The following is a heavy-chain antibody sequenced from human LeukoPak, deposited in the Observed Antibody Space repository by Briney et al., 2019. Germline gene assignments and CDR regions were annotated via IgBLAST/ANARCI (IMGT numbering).Heavy chain of an antibody. Sequence: GGSLRLSCAVSGLTLSNYGMGWVRQAPGKGLEWVAGMSDSGGTTKYADSVKGRFTISRDKPKNTLYLQMNNLRAEDTAVYFCAKRGVVIRVILVGFHKQAYHFDYWGQGALVTVSS. J-gene: IGHJ4*02. D-gene: IGHD3-10*01. CDR1: GLTLSNYG. V-gene: IGHV3-23*01. CDR3: AKRGVVIRVILVGFHKQAYHFDY. CDR2: MSDSGGTT.